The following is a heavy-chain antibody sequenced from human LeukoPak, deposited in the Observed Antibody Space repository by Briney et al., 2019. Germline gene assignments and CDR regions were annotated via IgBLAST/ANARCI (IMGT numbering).Heavy chain of an antibody. V-gene: IGHV3-21*01. D-gene: IGHD2-15*01. CDR2: ISSSSYI. Sequence: GGSLRLSCAASGFTFSSYSMNWVRQAPGKGLEWVSSISSSSYIYYADSVKGRFTISRDNAKNSLYLQMNSLRAEDTAVYYCAREAVVVAAMYYGMDVWGQGTTVTVSS. CDR1: GFTFSSYS. CDR3: AREAVVVAAMYYGMDV. J-gene: IGHJ6*02.